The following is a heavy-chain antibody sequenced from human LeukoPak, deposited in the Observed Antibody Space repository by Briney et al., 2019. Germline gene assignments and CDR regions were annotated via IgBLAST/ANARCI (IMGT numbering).Heavy chain of an antibody. V-gene: IGHV3-48*03. CDR1: GFTFSSYE. CDR3: ARVQAPTYDSSGYYSY. D-gene: IGHD3-22*01. CDR2: ISSSGSTI. Sequence: GGSLRLSCAASGFTFSSYEMNWVRQAPGKGLEWVSYISSSGSTIYYADSVKGRFTISRDNAKNSLYLQMDSLRAEDTAVYYCARVQAPTYDSSGYYSYWGQGTLVTVSS. J-gene: IGHJ4*02.